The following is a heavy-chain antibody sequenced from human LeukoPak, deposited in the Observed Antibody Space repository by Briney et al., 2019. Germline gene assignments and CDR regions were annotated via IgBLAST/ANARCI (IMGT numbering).Heavy chain of an antibody. CDR2: ISVIGGKT. Sequence: GSLRLSCAASGFTFSSYAMSWVRRAPGKGLEWVSGISVIGGKTYYADSVKGRFTISRDNSKNTLYLQMNSLRAEDTAVYYCAKDKWNDVTYFDYWGQGTLVTVSS. V-gene: IGHV3-23*01. J-gene: IGHJ4*02. CDR1: GFTFSSYA. D-gene: IGHD1-20*01. CDR3: AKDKWNDVTYFDY.